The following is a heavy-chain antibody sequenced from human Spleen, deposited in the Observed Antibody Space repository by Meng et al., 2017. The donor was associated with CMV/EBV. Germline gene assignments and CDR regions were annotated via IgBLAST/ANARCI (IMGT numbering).Heavy chain of an antibody. V-gene: IGHV3-30*14. Sequence: GGSLRLSCAASGFTFSSYAMHWVRQAPGKGLEWVAVISYDGSNKYYADSVKGRFTISRDNSKNTLYLQMNSLRAEDTAVYYCARSRYGDYQYWGQGTLVTVSS. J-gene: IGHJ4*02. CDR1: GFTFSSYA. CDR3: ARSRYGDYQY. D-gene: IGHD4-17*01. CDR2: ISYDGSNK.